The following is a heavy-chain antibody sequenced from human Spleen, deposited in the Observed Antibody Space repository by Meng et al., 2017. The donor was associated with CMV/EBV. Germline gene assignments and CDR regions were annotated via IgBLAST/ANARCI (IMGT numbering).Heavy chain of an antibody. CDR3: SRDASVGATIGY. J-gene: IGHJ4*02. CDR2: INPNSGVT. V-gene: IGHV1-2*02. CDR1: GYTFTGYY. D-gene: IGHD1-26*01. Sequence: CNASGYTFTGYYMHWVRQAPGQGLEWMGWINPNSGVTNYAQKFQGRVTMTRDTSISTAYMELSRLRSDDTAVYYCSRDASVGATIGYWGQGTLVTVSS.